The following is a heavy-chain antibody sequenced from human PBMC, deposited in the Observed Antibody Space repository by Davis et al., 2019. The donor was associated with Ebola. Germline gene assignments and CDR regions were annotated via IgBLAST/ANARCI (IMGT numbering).Heavy chain of an antibody. J-gene: IGHJ4*02. CDR3: ARVPLWFGELLSISLNYFDY. CDR2: INSDGSST. CDR1: GFTFSSYW. D-gene: IGHD3-10*01. V-gene: IGHV3-74*01. Sequence: GESLKISCAASGFTFSSYWMHWVRQAPGKGLVWVSRINSDGSSTSYADSVKGRFTISRDNAKNTLYLQMNSLRAEDTAVYYCARVPLWFGELLSISLNYFDYWGQGTLVTVSS.